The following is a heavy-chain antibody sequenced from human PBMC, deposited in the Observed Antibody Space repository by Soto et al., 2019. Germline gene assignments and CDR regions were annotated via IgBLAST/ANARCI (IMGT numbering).Heavy chain of an antibody. V-gene: IGHV3-21*01. D-gene: IGHD2-15*01. CDR1: GFTFSTYN. CDR3: ARDISCSGGTCHGWFDP. J-gene: IGHJ5*02. CDR2: ISSSSTYI. Sequence: PGGSLRLSCAASGFTFSTYNMNWVRQAPGKGLEWVSSISSSSTYIFYADSVKGRFTISRDNAKNSLYLQMNSLRAEDTAVYYCARDISCSGGTCHGWFDPWGQGSLVTVSS.